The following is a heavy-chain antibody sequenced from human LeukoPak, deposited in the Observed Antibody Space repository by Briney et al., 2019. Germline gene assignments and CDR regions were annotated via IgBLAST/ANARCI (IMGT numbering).Heavy chain of an antibody. D-gene: IGHD6-13*01. CDR3: ASGIAAAGTHGFDY. CDR2: IYYSGST. J-gene: IGHJ4*02. CDR1: GGSIRSYY. Sequence: SETLSLTCTVSGGSIRSYYWRWIRQPPGKGLEWSGYIYYSGSTNYNPSLKSRVTISVDTSKNQFSLKLSSVTAADTAVYYCASGIAAAGTHGFDYWGQGTLVTVSS. V-gene: IGHV4-59*08.